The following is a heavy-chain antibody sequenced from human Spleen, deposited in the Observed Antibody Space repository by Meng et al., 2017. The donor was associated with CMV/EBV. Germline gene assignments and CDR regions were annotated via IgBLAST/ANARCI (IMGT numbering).Heavy chain of an antibody. V-gene: IGHV3-30*02. J-gene: IGHJ4*02. Sequence: VQLVESGGGLVKPGGSLRLSCAASGFTFSSFSMNWVRQAPGKGLEWVAFIQYDEGNKFYADSVKGRFTISRDTSKNTLYLQMDSLRLDDTAIYYCVKDNPVCHSWGQGTLVTVSS. CDR3: VKDNPVCHS. CDR2: IQYDEGNK. CDR1: GFTFSSFS.